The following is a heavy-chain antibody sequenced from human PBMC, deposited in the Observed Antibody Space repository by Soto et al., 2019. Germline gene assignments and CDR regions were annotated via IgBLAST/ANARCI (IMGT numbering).Heavy chain of an antibody. J-gene: IGHJ5*02. V-gene: IGHV3-33*01. CDR2: IWYDGSNK. CDR3: ARDSSSSQGFDP. Sequence: PGGALRASCAASGFTFSRYGLHWVRPAPGKGLEWVAVIWYDGSNKYYADSVKGRFTISRDNSKNTLYLQMNSLRAEDTAVYYCARDSSSSQGFDPWGQGTLVTVSS. D-gene: IGHD6-13*01. CDR1: GFTFSRYG.